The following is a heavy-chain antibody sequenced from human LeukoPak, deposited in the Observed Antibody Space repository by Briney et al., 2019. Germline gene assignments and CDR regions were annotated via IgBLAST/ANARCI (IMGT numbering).Heavy chain of an antibody. D-gene: IGHD6-19*01. CDR1: GYTFTSYG. Sequence: GASVKVSGMASGYTFTSYGISWVRQAPGQGLEWMGWISAYNGNTNYAQKLQGRVTMTTDTSTSTAYMELRSLRSDDTAVYYCARGFPSGWLGLGHSYYYTDVWGKGTTVTVSS. V-gene: IGHV1-18*01. CDR2: ISAYNGNT. CDR3: ARGFPSGWLGLGHSYYYTDV. J-gene: IGHJ6*03.